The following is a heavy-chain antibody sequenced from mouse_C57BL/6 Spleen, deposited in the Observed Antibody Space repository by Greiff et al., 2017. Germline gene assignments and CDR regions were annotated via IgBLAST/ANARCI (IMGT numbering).Heavy chain of an antibody. D-gene: IGHD1-1*01. J-gene: IGHJ2*01. Sequence: VQLQQSGPELVKPGASVKISCKASGYSFTDYNMNWVKQSNGKSLEWIGVINPNYGTTSYNQKFKGKATLTVDQSSSTAYMQLNSLTSEDYAVYYCARRFITTLVATEGTDFGYWGQGTTLTVSS. CDR3: ARRFITTLVATEGTDFGY. V-gene: IGHV1-39*01. CDR2: INPNYGTT. CDR1: GYSFTDYN.